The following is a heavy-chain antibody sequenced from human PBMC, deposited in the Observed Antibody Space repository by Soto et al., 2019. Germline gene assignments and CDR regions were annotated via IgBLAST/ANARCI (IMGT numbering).Heavy chain of an antibody. CDR2: IWYDGSNK. Sequence: QTGGSVRLSCAASGFTFSGYGMHWVRQAPGKGLEWVAVIWYDGSNKYYADSVKGRFTISRDNSKNTLYLQMNSLRAEDTAVYYCARYYYDSSGYTLDYWGRGTLVTVSS. V-gene: IGHV3-33*01. CDR1: GFTFSGYG. CDR3: ARYYYDSSGYTLDY. D-gene: IGHD3-22*01. J-gene: IGHJ4*02.